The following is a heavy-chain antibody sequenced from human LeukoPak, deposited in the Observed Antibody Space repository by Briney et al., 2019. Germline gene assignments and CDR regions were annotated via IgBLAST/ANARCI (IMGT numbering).Heavy chain of an antibody. Sequence: GGSLRLSCAASGFTLSSYWMHWVRHAPGKGLVWVSRINSDGSRTYYADSVKGRFTISRDKAKNTLYLQMNSLRAEDAAVYYCARRQGDAFDIWGQGTMVTVSS. CDR2: INSDGSRT. CDR3: ARRQGDAFDI. V-gene: IGHV3-74*01. J-gene: IGHJ3*02. CDR1: GFTLSSYW.